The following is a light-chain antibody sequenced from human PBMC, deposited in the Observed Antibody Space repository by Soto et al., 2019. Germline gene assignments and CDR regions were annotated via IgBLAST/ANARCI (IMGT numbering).Light chain of an antibody. CDR2: DAS. J-gene: IGKJ5*01. V-gene: IGKV3-11*01. Sequence: EIVLTQSPATLSLFPGERATLSCRASQRVSSYLAWYQQKPGQAPRLPIYDASTRAPGIPARVSGSGSGTTFSPPTSSRVPPEFAVSYCQQRSNSTRRTFGQGTRLEIK. CDR1: QRVSSY. CDR3: QQRSNSTRRT.